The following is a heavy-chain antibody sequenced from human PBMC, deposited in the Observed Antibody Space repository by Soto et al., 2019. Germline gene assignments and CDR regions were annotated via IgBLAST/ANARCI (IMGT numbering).Heavy chain of an antibody. CDR3: ARELQGLYYFDY. CDR1: EYTFTSYA. CDR2: INAGNGNT. V-gene: IGHV1-3*01. D-gene: IGHD4-4*01. Sequence: ASVKVSCKASEYTFTSYAMHWVRQAPGQSLEWMGWINAGNGNTKYSQKFQGRVTITRDTSASTAYMELSSLRSEDTAVYYCARELQGLYYFDYWVLGTLVTVSS. J-gene: IGHJ4*02.